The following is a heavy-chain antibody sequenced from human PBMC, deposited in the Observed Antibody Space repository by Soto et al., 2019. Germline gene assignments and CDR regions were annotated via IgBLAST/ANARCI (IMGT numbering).Heavy chain of an antibody. CDR3: ARAPSGSYPEFDY. Sequence: QVQLVESGGGVVQPGRSLRLSCAASGFIFRSYTMHWVRQAPGKGLEWVGVITYDGSNQYYADSLKGRFTISRDNSRNMLFLQMNSLRPDDTAVYYCARAPSGSYPEFDYWGQGTLVTVSS. CDR2: ITYDGSNQ. D-gene: IGHD1-26*01. V-gene: IGHV3-30-3*01. J-gene: IGHJ4*02. CDR1: GFIFRSYT.